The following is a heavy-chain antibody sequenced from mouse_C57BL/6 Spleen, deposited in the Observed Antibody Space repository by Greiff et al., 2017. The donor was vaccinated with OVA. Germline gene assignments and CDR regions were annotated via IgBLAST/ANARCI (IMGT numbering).Heavy chain of an antibody. J-gene: IGHJ4*01. V-gene: IGHV2-2*01. CDR3: AGLWLRAMDY. Sequence: QVQLKQSGPGLVQPSQSLSITCTVSGFSLTSYGVHWVRQSPGKGLEWLGVIWSGGSTDYNAAFISRLSISKDNSKRQVFFKMNSLQAEDTAIYDCAGLWLRAMDYWGQGTSVTVSS. CDR1: GFSLTSYG. D-gene: IGHD2-2*01. CDR2: IWSGGST.